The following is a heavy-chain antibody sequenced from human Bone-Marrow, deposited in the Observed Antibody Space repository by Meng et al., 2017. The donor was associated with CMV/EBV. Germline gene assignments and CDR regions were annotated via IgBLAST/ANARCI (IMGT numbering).Heavy chain of an antibody. V-gene: IGHV3-23*03. Sequence: SGFALNIEAMRWVRRAAGEGGELVSFIMGGGTNAYYGASVEGRFTISRDNSKNTLHLQMNSLRAEDTAVYYCAKGGGYTPYCYFDVWGRGTLVTVSS. CDR2: IMGGGTNA. J-gene: IGHJ2*01. D-gene: IGHD6-13*01. CDR3: AKGGGYTPYCYFDV. CDR1: GFALNIEA.